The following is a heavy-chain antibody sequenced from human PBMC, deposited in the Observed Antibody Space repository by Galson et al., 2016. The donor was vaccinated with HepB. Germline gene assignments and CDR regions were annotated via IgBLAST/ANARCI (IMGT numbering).Heavy chain of an antibody. V-gene: IGHV3-33*01. Sequence: SLRLSCAASGFTFRSYGMHWIRQAPGKGLEWVAVIWYDESNKFYADSVKGRFTISRDNSKNTLYLQMNSLTADETAMYYCARDPQRYCSSTSCYTGWFDPWGQGTLVTVSS. CDR2: IWYDESNK. J-gene: IGHJ5*02. D-gene: IGHD2-2*01. CDR1: GFTFRSYG. CDR3: ARDPQRYCSSTSCYTGWFDP.